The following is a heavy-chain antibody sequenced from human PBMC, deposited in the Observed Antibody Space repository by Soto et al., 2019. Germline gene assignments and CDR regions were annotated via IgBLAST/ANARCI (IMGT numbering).Heavy chain of an antibody. CDR3: ARGNFYYGMDV. CDR1: GGSFSGNY. Sequence: SETLSITCAVSGGSFSGNYWTWIRQPPGKGLEWIGEFSDSGSTNYNPSLKSRLTISEDMSKSQFSLKLSSVTAADTAVYYCARGNFYYGMDVWGQGTTVTVSS. CDR2: FSDSGST. J-gene: IGHJ6*02. V-gene: IGHV4-34*01.